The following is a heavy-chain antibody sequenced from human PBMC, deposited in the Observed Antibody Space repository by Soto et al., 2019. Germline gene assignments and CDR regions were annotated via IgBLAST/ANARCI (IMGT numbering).Heavy chain of an antibody. J-gene: IGHJ4*02. CDR1: GFTFDDYA. D-gene: IGHD6-13*01. CDR3: AKAESSSAPYYDF. V-gene: IGHV3-9*01. Sequence: GGSLRLSCAASGFTFDDYAMHWVRQTPGKGLEWVSGISWNSGRKVYADSVKGRFTISRDNAKNSLYLQMNSLRAEDTALYYCAKAESSSAPYYDFRGQGTQVTVSS. CDR2: ISWNSGRK.